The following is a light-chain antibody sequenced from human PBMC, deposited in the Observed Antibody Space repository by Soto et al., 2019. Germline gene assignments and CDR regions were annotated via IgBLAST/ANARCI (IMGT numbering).Light chain of an antibody. CDR2: TAS. CDR3: QQHDNGPPYT. V-gene: IGKV3-15*01. CDR1: QNINGH. Sequence: EIVMTQSPATLSLSPGERATLSCRASQNINGHLAWYQQRPGQAPRLLIFTASSRATGIPARFSGDGSGTEFTLTISSPHSEDFATYYCQQHDNGPPYTFGQGTNLEIK. J-gene: IGKJ2*01.